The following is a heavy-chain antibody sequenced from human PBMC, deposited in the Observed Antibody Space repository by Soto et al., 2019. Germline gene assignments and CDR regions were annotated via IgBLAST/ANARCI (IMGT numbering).Heavy chain of an antibody. Sequence: QVQLVQSGAEVKKPGASVKVSCKASGYTFTSYGISWVRQAPGQGLEWMGWISAYNGNTNYAQKLQGRVTMTTDTSTSTCYMDMRSHISDETAVYYCERDRAYDYVWESYRPPGDGYYYGMDFWGQRTTVTVSS. D-gene: IGHD3-16*02. CDR2: ISAYNGNT. V-gene: IGHV1-18*04. J-gene: IGHJ6*02. CDR3: ERDRAYDYVWESYRPPGDGYYYGMDF. CDR1: GYTFTSYG.